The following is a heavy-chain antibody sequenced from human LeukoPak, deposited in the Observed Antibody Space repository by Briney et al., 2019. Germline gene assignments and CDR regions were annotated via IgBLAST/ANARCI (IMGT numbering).Heavy chain of an antibody. CDR3: ARRTTLRCDY. CDR2: INHSGST. CDR1: GGSFSGYY. D-gene: IGHD2-2*01. Sequence: SETLSLTCAVYGGSFSGYYWSWIRQPPGKGLEWIGEINHSGSTNYNPSLKSRVTISVDTSKNQFSLKLSSVTAADTAVYYCARRTTLRCDYWGQGTLVTVSS. V-gene: IGHV4-34*01. J-gene: IGHJ4*02.